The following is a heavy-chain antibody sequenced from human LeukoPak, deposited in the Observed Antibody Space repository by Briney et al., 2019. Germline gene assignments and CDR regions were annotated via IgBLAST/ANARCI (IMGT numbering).Heavy chain of an antibody. J-gene: IGHJ6*03. Sequence: PGGSLRLSCAASGFTFSSYAMSWVRQAPGKGLEWVSDISGSGHDTYYADSVKGRFTISRDNSKNTLYLQINSLRAEDTAVYYCATLWIGDLYYCYMDVWGKGTTVTVSS. CDR1: GFTFSSYA. D-gene: IGHD3-10*01. CDR2: ISGSGHDT. CDR3: ATLWIGDLYYCYMDV. V-gene: IGHV3-23*01.